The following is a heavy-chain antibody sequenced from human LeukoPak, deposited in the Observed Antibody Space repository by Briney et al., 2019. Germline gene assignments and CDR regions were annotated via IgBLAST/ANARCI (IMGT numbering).Heavy chain of an antibody. D-gene: IGHD2-2*01. J-gene: IGHJ4*02. CDR2: IYSGGST. Sequence: GGSLRLSCAASGFTVSSNYMTWVRQAPGKGLEWVSVIYSGGSTYYADSVKGRFTISRDNSKNTLYLQMNSLRAEDTAVYYCVRHGDTDSCLANWGQGTLVIVSS. CDR1: GFTVSSNY. V-gene: IGHV3-66*04. CDR3: VRHGDTDSCLAN.